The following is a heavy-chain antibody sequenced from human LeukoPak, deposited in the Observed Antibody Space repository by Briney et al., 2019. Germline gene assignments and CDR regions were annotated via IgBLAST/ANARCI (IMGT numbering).Heavy chain of an antibody. CDR1: GYTFTGYY. CDR3: ARFVSSSSFYYYYYMDV. Sequence: GASVKVSCKASGYTFTGYYMHWVRQAPGQGLEWMGWISAYNGNTNYAQKLQGRVTMTTDTSTSTAYMELRSLRSDDTAVYYCARFVSSSSFYYYYYMDVWGKGTTVTVSS. D-gene: IGHD6-13*01. J-gene: IGHJ6*03. CDR2: ISAYNGNT. V-gene: IGHV1-18*04.